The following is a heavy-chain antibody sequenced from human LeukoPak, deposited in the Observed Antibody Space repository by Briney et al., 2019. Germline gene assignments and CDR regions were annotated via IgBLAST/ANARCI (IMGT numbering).Heavy chain of an antibody. CDR3: AKGAYDYIEMGYFDY. Sequence: GGSLRLSCAASAFSISNSAMSWVRQAPGKGLEWVSLIIASSGSTFYADSVKGRFTISRDISRNTLYLQVNSLRAEDTAVYYCAKGAYDYIEMGYFDYWGQGTLVTVSS. J-gene: IGHJ4*02. D-gene: IGHD5-12*01. CDR1: AFSISNSA. V-gene: IGHV3-23*01. CDR2: IIASSGST.